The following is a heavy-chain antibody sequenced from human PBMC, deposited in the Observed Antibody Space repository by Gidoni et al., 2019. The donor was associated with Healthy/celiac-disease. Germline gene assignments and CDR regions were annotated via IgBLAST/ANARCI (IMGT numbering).Heavy chain of an antibody. Sequence: QVQLQQSGPGLVKPSQTLSLTCAIPGDSVSSNRAAWNWIRQSPSRGLEWLGRTYYRSKWYNDYAVSVKSRITINPDTSKNQFSLQLNSVTPEDTAVYYCARVSRRNFWSGYYTLDVWGQGTTVTVSS. CDR2: TYYRSKWYN. J-gene: IGHJ6*02. V-gene: IGHV6-1*01. CDR1: GDSVSSNRAA. D-gene: IGHD3-3*01. CDR3: ARVSRRNFWSGYYTLDV.